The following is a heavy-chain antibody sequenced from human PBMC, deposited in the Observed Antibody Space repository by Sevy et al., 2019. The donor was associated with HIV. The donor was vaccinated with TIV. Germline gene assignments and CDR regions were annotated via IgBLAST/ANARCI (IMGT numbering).Heavy chain of an antibody. D-gene: IGHD3-9*01. J-gene: IGHJ4*02. CDR3: GRVHGGDVLTGWNAFAY. V-gene: IGHV3-21*01. CDR1: GFTLSSYT. Sequence: GGSLRLSCAGSGFTLSSYTMNWVRQTPGKGLEWVSSISTTSSNIYYADSVEGRFTISRDNAKNSLSRQMKSLGAEDTGVYYCGRVHGGDVLTGWNAFAYWGQGTLVTVSS. CDR2: ISTTSSNI.